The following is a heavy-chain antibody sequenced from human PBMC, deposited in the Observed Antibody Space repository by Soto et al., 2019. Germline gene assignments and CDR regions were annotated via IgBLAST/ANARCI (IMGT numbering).Heavy chain of an antibody. CDR1: EGTCRSYC. CDR2: IIPIFGTA. D-gene: IGHD4-17*01. Sequence: VRGSCTAAEGTCRSYCISWVRQEPGQGLEWMGGIIPIFGTANYAQKFQGRVTITADESTSTAYMELSSLRSEDTAVYYCAKEPTVTTLPYNSFDPWGQGTLVTVSS. J-gene: IGHJ5*02. V-gene: IGHV1-69*01. CDR3: AKEPTVTTLPYNSFDP.